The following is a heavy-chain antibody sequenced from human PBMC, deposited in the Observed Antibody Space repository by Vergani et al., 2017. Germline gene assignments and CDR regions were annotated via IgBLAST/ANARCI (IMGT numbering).Heavy chain of an antibody. D-gene: IGHD3-3*01. J-gene: IGHJ5*02. CDR1: GASIRSSNYY. CDR3: ARGRITIFGVVIKGIRDNWFDP. Sequence: QLQLQESGPGLVKPSATLSLTCSVSGASIRSSNYYWGWIRQPPGKGLEWIASIYYSGSTYYNPSLKSRVTISVDTSKNQFSLKLSSVTAADTAVYYCARGRITIFGVVIKGIRDNWFDPWGQGTLVTVSS. CDR2: IYYSGST. V-gene: IGHV4-39*01.